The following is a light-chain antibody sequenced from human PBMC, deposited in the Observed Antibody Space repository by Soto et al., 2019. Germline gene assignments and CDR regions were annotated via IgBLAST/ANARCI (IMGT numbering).Light chain of an antibody. Sequence: DIQMTQSPSSLSASVGDRVTITCPASQRISSYLNWYQQKPGKAPKLLIYAASSLQSGVPSRFSGSGSGTDFTLTISSLQPEDFATYYCQQSYSSPFTFGPGTKVDIK. V-gene: IGKV1-39*01. CDR3: QQSYSSPFT. CDR1: QRISSY. J-gene: IGKJ3*01. CDR2: AAS.